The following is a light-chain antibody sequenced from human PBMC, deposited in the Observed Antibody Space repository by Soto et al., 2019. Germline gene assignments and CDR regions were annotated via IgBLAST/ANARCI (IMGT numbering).Light chain of an antibody. Sequence: EIVLTQSPGTLSLSPGERATLSCRASQSVRSSYLAWYQQKPGQAPRLLIYGASSRATGIPDRFSGSGSGTELTLTISRLEPEDFAVYYCPQYGSSLTFGQGTRLEIK. J-gene: IGKJ5*01. CDR1: QSVRSSY. CDR2: GAS. V-gene: IGKV3-20*01. CDR3: PQYGSSLT.